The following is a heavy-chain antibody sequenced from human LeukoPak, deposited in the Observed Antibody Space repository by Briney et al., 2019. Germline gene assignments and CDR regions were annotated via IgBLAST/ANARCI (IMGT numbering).Heavy chain of an antibody. CDR1: GSTFSSYG. J-gene: IGHJ6*04. D-gene: IGHD2-15*01. CDR3: AKDRGYCSGGSCYLGYYYGMDV. Sequence: PGGSLRLSCAVSGSTFSSYGMHWVRQAPGKGLEWVAVISYYGSNKYYADSVKGRFTISRDNSKNTLYLQMNNLRAEDTAVYYCAKDRGYCSGGSCYLGYYYGMDVWGKGTTVTVSS. CDR2: ISYYGSNK. V-gene: IGHV3-30*18.